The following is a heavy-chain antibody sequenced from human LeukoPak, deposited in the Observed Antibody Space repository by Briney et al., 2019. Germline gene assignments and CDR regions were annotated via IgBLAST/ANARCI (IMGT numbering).Heavy chain of an antibody. D-gene: IGHD2-2*01. Sequence: PGGSLRLSCAASGFTFSSYCMHWVRQAPGKGLEWVANISYDGSNKYYADSVKGRFTISRDNSKNTLYLQMNSLRAEDTAVYYCAKDWKYQLQNLYYYYGMDVWGQGTTVTVSS. CDR2: ISYDGSNK. V-gene: IGHV3-30*18. CDR1: GFTFSSYC. J-gene: IGHJ6*02. CDR3: AKDWKYQLQNLYYYYGMDV.